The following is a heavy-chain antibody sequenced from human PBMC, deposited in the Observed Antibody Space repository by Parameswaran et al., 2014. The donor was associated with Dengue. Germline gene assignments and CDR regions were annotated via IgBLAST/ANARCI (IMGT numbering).Heavy chain of an antibody. J-gene: IGHJ6*03. D-gene: IGHD2/OR15-2a*01. CDR2: TIPIFGTP. CDR3: AHFRVGPLSDNYYMDV. Sequence: SWVRQAPGQGLEWMGGTIPIFGTPSFAQKFQGRVAFTADESTSTAYMDLKSLRSEDTAVYYCAHFRVGPLSDNYYMDVWGKGTTVTVSS. V-gene: IGHV1-69*01.